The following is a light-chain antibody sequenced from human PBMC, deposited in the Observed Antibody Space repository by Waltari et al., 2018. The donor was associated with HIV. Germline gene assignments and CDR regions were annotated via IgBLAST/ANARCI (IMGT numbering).Light chain of an antibody. CDR1: CFNITVNF. J-gene: IGLJ1*01. Sequence: QSVLTQPPSASGTPGPRVFVACSGSCFNITVNFVSWYPQLPGTAPKVLIFRDNQRPSGVPDRFSGSKSGASASLAISGLRSEDWADYYCAAWDDSLSGSYVFGPGTKVTVL. CDR2: RDN. CDR3: AAWDDSLSGSYV. V-gene: IGLV1-47*01.